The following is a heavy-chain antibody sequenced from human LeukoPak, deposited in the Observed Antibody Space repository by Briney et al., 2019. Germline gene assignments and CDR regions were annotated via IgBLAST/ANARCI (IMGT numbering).Heavy chain of an antibody. J-gene: IGHJ5*02. D-gene: IGHD6-13*01. V-gene: IGHV3-30-3*01. CDR2: ISYDGSNK. CDR3: AKDSSSWQYNWFDP. Sequence: GGSLRLSCAASGFTFSSYAMHWVRQAPGKGLEWVAVISYDGSNKYYADSVKGRFTISRDNSKNTLYLQMNSLRAEDTAVYYCAKDSSSWQYNWFDPWGQGTLVTVSS. CDR1: GFTFSSYA.